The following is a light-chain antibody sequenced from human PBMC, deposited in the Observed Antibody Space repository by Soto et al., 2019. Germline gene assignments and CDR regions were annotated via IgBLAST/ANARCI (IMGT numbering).Light chain of an antibody. J-gene: IGKJ1*01. Sequence: IVMSQSPATLSLSPGEKATLSRRASQSISNNFAWFQQKPGQVPRLLIYGASNRATGVSARFSGSGSGTEFTLTIRSLKSEEFAVYYCLQYHYWWTFGQGTKL. CDR1: QSISNN. CDR3: LQYHYWWT. V-gene: IGKV3-15*01. CDR2: GAS.